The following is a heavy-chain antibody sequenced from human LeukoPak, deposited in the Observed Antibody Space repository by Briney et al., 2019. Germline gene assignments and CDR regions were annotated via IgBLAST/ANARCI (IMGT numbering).Heavy chain of an antibody. D-gene: IGHD1-1*01. CDR3: VKDGKSNGFGY. V-gene: IGHV3-64D*08. CDR2: ISSSGGNT. CDR1: GFTFSSYA. Sequence: SGGSLRLSCSASGFTFSSYAVHWVRQAPGKGLEYVSVISSSGGNTYYADSVKGRFTISRDNSKNTLYLQMSSLRDEDTAVYYCVKDGKSNGFGYWGQGTLVTVSS. J-gene: IGHJ4*02.